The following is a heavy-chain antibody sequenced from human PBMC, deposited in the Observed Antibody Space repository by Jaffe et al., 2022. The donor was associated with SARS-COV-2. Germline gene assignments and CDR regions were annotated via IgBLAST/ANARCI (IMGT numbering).Heavy chain of an antibody. CDR1: GGSISSSSYY. Sequence: QLQLQESGPGLVKPSETLSLTCTVSGGSISSSSYYWGWIRQPPGKGLEWIGSIYYSGSTYYNPSLKSRVTISVDTSKNQFSLKLSSVTAADTAVYYCARLSYGSVDDYWGQGTLVTVSS. CDR2: IYYSGST. CDR3: ARLSYGSVDDY. V-gene: IGHV4-39*01. J-gene: IGHJ4*02. D-gene: IGHD3-10*01.